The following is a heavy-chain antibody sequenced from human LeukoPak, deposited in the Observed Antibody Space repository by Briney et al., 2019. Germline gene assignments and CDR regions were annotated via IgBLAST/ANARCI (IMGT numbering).Heavy chain of an antibody. CDR3: VRGAGWLPDY. J-gene: IGHJ4*02. D-gene: IGHD5-24*01. CDR1: GGSISNYY. CDR2: IYYSGST. V-gene: IGHV4-59*01. Sequence: KASETLSLTCTVSGGSISNYYWSWIRQPPGKGLEWIGCIYYSGSTNYNPSLRSRVTISVDTSKNQFSLKLSSVTAADTAVYYCVRGAGWLPDYWGQGTLVTVSS.